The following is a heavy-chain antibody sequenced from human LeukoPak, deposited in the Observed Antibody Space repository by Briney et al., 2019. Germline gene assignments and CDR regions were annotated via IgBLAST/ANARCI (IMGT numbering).Heavy chain of an antibody. D-gene: IGHD5-18*01. CDR2: ISSSGST. CDR3: ARLSGHTYGFTILAFDV. Sequence: SETLSLTCTVSGASISSYYWSWIRQPPGKGLEWIGYISSSGSTNYNPSLTSRVTISADTSKNQFSLKLSSVTAADTAVYYCARLSGHTYGFTILAFDVWGQGTMVTVSS. V-gene: IGHV4-59*08. J-gene: IGHJ3*01. CDR1: GASISSYY.